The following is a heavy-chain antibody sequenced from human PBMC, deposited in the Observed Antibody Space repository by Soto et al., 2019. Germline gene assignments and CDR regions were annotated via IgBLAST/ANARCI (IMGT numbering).Heavy chain of an antibody. Sequence: SETLSLTCTVSGCSISSGGYYWSWIRQHPGKGLEWIGYIYYSGSTYYNPSLKSRVTISVDTSKNQFSLKLSSVTAADTAVYYCARDVPHGYCSSTSCYFYRYYYYMDVWGKGTTVTVSS. CDR2: IYYSGST. CDR3: ARDVPHGYCSSTSCYFYRYYYYMDV. J-gene: IGHJ6*03. CDR1: GCSISSGGYY. D-gene: IGHD2-2*03. V-gene: IGHV4-31*03.